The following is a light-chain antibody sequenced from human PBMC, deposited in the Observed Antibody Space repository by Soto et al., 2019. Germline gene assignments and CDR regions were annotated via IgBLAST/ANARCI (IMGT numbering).Light chain of an antibody. J-gene: IGLJ1*01. CDR1: SSDGGTYNY. CDR2: EVR. Sequence: QSALTQPASVSGSPGQSITISCTGTSSDGGTYNYVSWSQHHPGKAPKLIIYEVRNRPSGVSNRFSGSKTGSTASLTISGLQAEDEADYHCTSYTRDTALVFGTGTKLTVL. CDR3: TSYTRDTALV. V-gene: IGLV2-14*01.